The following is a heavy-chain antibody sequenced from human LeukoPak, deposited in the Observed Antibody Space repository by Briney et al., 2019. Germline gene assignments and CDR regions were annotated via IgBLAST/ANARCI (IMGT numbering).Heavy chain of an antibody. CDR1: GYTFIGYY. V-gene: IGHV1-2*02. CDR3: ARGRSSGNYYYFDY. CDR2: ISPNSGGT. Sequence: GASVKVSCKASGYTFIGYYIHWVRQAPGQGLEWMGWISPNSGGTNYAQKFQGRVTMTRDTSISTAYMELSRLRSDDTAVYYCARGRSSGNYYYFDYWGQGTLVTVSS. J-gene: IGHJ4*02. D-gene: IGHD1-26*01.